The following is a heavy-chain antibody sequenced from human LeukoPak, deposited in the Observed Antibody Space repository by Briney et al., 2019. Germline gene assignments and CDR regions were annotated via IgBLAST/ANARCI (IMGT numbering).Heavy chain of an antibody. CDR2: INPNSGGT. CDR1: GGTFSSYA. Sequence: ASVKVSCKASGGTFSSYAISWVRQAPGQGLEWMGWINPNSGGTNYAQKFQGRVTMTRDTSISTAYMELSRLRSDDTAVYYCARVFTYYYGSGSYFGAFDPWGQGTLVTVSS. CDR3: ARVFTYYYGSGSYFGAFDP. V-gene: IGHV1-2*02. D-gene: IGHD3-10*01. J-gene: IGHJ5*02.